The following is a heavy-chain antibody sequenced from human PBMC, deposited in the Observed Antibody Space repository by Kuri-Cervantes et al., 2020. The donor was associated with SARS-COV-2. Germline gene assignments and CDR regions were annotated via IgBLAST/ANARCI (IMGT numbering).Heavy chain of an antibody. Sequence: SVKVSCKASGGTFSSYAIGWVRQAPGQGLEWMGGIIPIFGTANYAQKFQGRVTITADKSTSTAYMELSSLRSEDTAVYYCGYSYGTVNTGYYYGMDVWGQGTTVTVSS. D-gene: IGHD5-18*01. CDR2: IIPIFGTA. CDR1: GGTFSSYA. CDR3: GYSYGTVNTGYYYGMDV. V-gene: IGHV1-69*06. J-gene: IGHJ6*02.